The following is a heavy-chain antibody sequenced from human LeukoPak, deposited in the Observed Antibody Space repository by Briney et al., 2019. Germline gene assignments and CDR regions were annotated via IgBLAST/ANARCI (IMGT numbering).Heavy chain of an antibody. J-gene: IGHJ4*02. CDR2: IPFDGNNK. CDR1: GFTFSSYG. V-gene: IGHV3-30*02. D-gene: IGHD4/OR15-4a*01. Sequence: GGPLRLSCAGSGFTFSSYGMHWVRLAPGKGPEWVAFIPFDGNNKYYTDSLKGRFTISRDNSKNTLYLQMNSLRADDTAIYYCAKGSPRTMESWGQGTLVTVSS. CDR3: AKGSPRTMES.